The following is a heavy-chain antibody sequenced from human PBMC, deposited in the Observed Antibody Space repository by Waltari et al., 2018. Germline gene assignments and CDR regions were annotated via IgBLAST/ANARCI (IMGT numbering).Heavy chain of an antibody. V-gene: IGHV1-18*01. CDR2: ISGYNCNK. CDR3: ARARYYYDPGAFEI. Sequence: QVQVLQSGAEVKKPGASVKVSCKASGYTFSNYCITWVRQATGQGLEWMGWISGYNCNKKYAQKVQDRVTMTTDTSTGTAYLDLRSLRSDDTAVYYCARARYYYDPGAFEIWGQGTTVVVSS. J-gene: IGHJ3*02. CDR1: GYTFSNYC. D-gene: IGHD3-22*01.